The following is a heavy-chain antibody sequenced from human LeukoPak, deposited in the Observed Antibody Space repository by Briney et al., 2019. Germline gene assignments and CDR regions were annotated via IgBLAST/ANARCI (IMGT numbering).Heavy chain of an antibody. V-gene: IGHV3-33*01. Sequence: PGRSLRLSCAASGFTFSSYGMHWVRQAPGKGLEWVAVIWYDGGYKYNTDSVKGRFTISRDNSKNTLYLQMNSLRAEDTAVYYCAREKQDIVVVPAAHMDYYYGMDVWGQGTTVTVSS. J-gene: IGHJ6*02. D-gene: IGHD2-2*01. CDR1: GFTFSSYG. CDR2: IWYDGGYK. CDR3: AREKQDIVVVPAAHMDYYYGMDV.